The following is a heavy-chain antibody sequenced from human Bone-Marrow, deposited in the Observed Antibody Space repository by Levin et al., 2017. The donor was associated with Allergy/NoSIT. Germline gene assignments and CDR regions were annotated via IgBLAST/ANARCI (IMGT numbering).Heavy chain of an antibody. D-gene: IGHD5-18*01. CDR2: ISSSGSTI. Sequence: GGSLRLSCAASGFTFSDYYMSWIRQAPGKGLEWVSYISSSGSTIYYADSVKGRFTISRDNAKNSLYLQMNSLRAEDTAVYYCARDYPAGIRLPVSWFDPWGQGTLVTVSS. CDR3: ARDYPAGIRLPVSWFDP. CDR1: GFTFSDYY. J-gene: IGHJ5*02. V-gene: IGHV3-11*01.